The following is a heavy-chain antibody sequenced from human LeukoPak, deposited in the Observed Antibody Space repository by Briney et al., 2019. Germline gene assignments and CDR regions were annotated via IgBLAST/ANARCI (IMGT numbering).Heavy chain of an antibody. Sequence: ASVKVSCKASGYTFTSYAMNWVRQAPGQRLEWMGWINTNTGNPTYAQGFTGRFVFSLDTSVSTAYLQISSLKAEDTAVYYCAREGGPLYYDILTGYNGNDYWGQGTLVTVSS. V-gene: IGHV7-4-1*02. CDR2: INTNTGNP. D-gene: IGHD3-9*01. J-gene: IGHJ4*02. CDR3: AREGGPLYYDILTGYNGNDY. CDR1: GYTFTSYA.